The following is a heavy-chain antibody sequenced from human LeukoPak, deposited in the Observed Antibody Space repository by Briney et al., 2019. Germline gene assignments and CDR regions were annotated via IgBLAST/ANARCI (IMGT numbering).Heavy chain of an antibody. CDR1: EFNVSNNY. V-gene: IGHV3-11*03. CDR3: AAAAGYRFDI. Sequence: PGGSLRLSCVASEFNVSNNYMSWVRQAPGKGLEWVSYISSSSGHTNYADSVKGRFTISRDNAKNSLYLQMNSLRAEDTAVYYCAAAAGYRFDIWGQGTLVTVSS. D-gene: IGHD6-13*01. CDR2: ISSSSGHT. J-gene: IGHJ3*02.